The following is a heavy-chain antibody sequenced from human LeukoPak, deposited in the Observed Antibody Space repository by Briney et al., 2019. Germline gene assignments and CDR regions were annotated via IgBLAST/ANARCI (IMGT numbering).Heavy chain of an antibody. Sequence: SETLSLTCAVSGASISSCGYSWSWIRQPPGKGLEWIGYIYHSRSTYYNPSLKSRVTISVDRSKNQFSLKLSSVTAADTAVYYCARQERYYGSGSYTYFQHWGQGTLVTVSS. D-gene: IGHD3-10*01. CDR1: GASISSCGYS. J-gene: IGHJ1*01. CDR2: IYHSRST. CDR3: ARQERYYGSGSYTYFQH. V-gene: IGHV4-30-2*01.